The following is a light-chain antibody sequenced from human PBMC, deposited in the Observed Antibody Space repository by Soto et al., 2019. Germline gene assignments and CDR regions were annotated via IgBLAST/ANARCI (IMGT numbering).Light chain of an antibody. J-gene: IGKJ1*01. CDR3: QHYNSYSEA. Sequence: DIQMTQSPSTLSGSVGDRVTITCRASQTISSWLAWYQQKPGKAPKLLIYKASTLKSGVPSRFSACGSATEFSLTMSRLQPDDFATDYGQHYNSYSEAVGQGTKVEL. V-gene: IGKV1-5*03. CDR2: KAS. CDR1: QTISSW.